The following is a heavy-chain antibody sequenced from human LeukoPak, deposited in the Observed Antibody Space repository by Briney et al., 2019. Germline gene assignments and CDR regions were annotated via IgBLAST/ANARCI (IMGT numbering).Heavy chain of an antibody. CDR3: AKDRAILLWFGESFDY. D-gene: IGHD3-10*01. CDR1: GFTFSSYG. V-gene: IGHV3-23*01. J-gene: IGHJ4*02. CDR2: ISGSGGRT. Sequence: PGGSLRLSCAASGFTFSSYGMSWVRQAPGKGLEWVSAISGSGGRTYYADSVKGRFTISRDNSKNTLYLQMNSLRAEDTAVYYCAKDRAILLWFGESFDYWGQGTLVTVSS.